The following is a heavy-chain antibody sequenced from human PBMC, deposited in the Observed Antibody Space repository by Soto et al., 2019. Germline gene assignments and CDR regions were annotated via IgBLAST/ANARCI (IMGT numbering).Heavy chain of an antibody. V-gene: IGHV3-30*18. CDR1: GFTFSSYG. J-gene: IGHJ6*02. CDR2: ISDDGSKI. D-gene: IGHD1-26*01. CDR3: AQDREGKNYYGMDV. Sequence: QVQLVESGGGVAQPGRSLRLSCAASGFTFSSYGMHWVRQAPGKGMEWVAVISDDGSKINYVDSVKGRFTISRDNSKNTLDLQMNRLRADDTALYYCAQDREGKNYYGMDVWGQGTTVTVSS.